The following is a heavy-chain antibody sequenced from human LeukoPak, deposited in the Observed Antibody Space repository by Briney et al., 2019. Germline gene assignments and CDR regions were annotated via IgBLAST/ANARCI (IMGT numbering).Heavy chain of an antibody. CDR1: GFTFSSYG. CDR3: ARGLNDSWTGENY. D-gene: IGHD3-3*01. J-gene: IGHJ4*02. V-gene: IGHV4-34*01. CDR2: INHSGST. Sequence: PGGSLRLSCAASGFTFSSYGMSWIRQPPGKGLEWIGEINHSGSTNYNPSLKSRVTISLDTSKSQFSLKVRYVTAADTAVYYCARGLNDSWTGENYWGQGTLVTVSS.